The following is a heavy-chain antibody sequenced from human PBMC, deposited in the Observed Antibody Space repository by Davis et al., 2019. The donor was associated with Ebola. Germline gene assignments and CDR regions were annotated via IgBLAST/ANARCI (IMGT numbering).Heavy chain of an antibody. J-gene: IGHJ6*02. CDR2: IRSKAYGGTT. V-gene: IGHV3-49*02. CDR3: TKRDVEMATLHYYYYGMDV. CDR1: GFTVSSNH. Sequence: GESLKISCAAPGFTVSSNHMSWVRQAPGKGLERVGFIRSKAYGGTTEYAASVKGRFTISRDDSKSIAYLQMNSLKTEDTAVYYCTKRDVEMATLHYYYYGMDVWGQGTTVTVSS. D-gene: IGHD5-24*01.